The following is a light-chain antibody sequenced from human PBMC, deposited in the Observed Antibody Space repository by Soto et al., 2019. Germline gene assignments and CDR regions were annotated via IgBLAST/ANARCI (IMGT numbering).Light chain of an antibody. CDR2: DVS. CDR3: SSYTSSSTLVV. V-gene: IGLV2-14*01. CDR1: ISDIGGYDY. Sequence: QSALTQPASVSGSPGQSITISCTGTISDIGGYDYVSWYQQHPGKAPKLMIYDVSNRPSGVSNRFSGSKSGNTASQTISGLQAEDEADYYCSSYTSSSTLVVFGGGTKVTVL. J-gene: IGLJ2*01.